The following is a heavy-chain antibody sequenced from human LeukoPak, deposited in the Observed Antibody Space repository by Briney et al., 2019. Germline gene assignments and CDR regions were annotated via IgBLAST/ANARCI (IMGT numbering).Heavy chain of an antibody. CDR1: GFTFSTFS. V-gene: IGHV3-48*01. CDR3: ARAGPPAFDP. J-gene: IGHJ5*02. Sequence: GGSLRLSCAASGFTFSTFSMNWVRQAPGKGLEWVSYISPSSSAIDHADSVKGRFTISRDNAKNSLYLQMNSLGAEDTAVYYCARAGPPAFDPWGQGTLVTVSS. CDR2: ISPSSSAI.